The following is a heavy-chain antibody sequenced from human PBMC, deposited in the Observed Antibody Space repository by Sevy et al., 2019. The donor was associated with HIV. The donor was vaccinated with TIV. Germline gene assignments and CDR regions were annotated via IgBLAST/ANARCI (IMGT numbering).Heavy chain of an antibody. J-gene: IGHJ4*02. D-gene: IGHD3-10*01. CDR2: IYTSGST. CDR3: AMSYYGYIFYY. CDR1: DCSISSYY. V-gene: IGHV4-4*07. Sequence: SETLSLTCTVSDCSISSYYWSWVRQPAGKGLEWIGRIYTSGSTNYNPSLKSRDTMSVDTSKNQFSLKLSSVTAADTAVYYCAMSYYGYIFYYWGQGTLVTVSS.